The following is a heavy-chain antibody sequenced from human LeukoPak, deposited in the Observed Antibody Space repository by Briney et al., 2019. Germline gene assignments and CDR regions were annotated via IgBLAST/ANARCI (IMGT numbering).Heavy chain of an antibody. Sequence: SVKVSCKASGFTFTSSAVQWVRQARGQRLEWIGWIVVGSGNTNYAQKFQERVTITRDMSTSTAYMELRSLRSDDTAVYYCARTLGIFGVVIAPYFDYWGQGTLVTVSS. J-gene: IGHJ4*02. V-gene: IGHV1-58*01. CDR3: ARTLGIFGVVIAPYFDY. D-gene: IGHD3-3*01. CDR1: GFTFTSSA. CDR2: IVVGSGNT.